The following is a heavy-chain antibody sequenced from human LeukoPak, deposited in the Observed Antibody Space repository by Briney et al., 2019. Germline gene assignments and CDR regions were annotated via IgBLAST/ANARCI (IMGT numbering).Heavy chain of an antibody. CDR3: ARGGGSYYPTYYYYYMDV. V-gene: IGHV4-38-2*02. D-gene: IGHD1-26*01. CDR2: IYHSGST. Sequence: SETLSLTCTVSGYSISSGYYWGWIRQPPGKGLEWIGSIYHSGSTNYNPSLKSRVTISVDTSKNQFSLKLSSVTAADTAVYYCARGGGSYYPTYYYYYMDVWGKGTTVTVSS. CDR1: GYSISSGYY. J-gene: IGHJ6*03.